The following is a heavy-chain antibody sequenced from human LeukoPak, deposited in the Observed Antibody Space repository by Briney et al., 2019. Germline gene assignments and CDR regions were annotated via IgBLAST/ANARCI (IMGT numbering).Heavy chain of an antibody. Sequence: PGRSLRLSCSVSGFILSTYAMHWVRQAPGKGLEYVSSISSDGVKTYYADSVKGRFTITRDNSKNSLYLQMNSLRTEDTAVYFCVKDRYIDDWGQGTLVTVSS. CDR3: VKDRYIDD. V-gene: IGHV3-64D*08. J-gene: IGHJ4*02. CDR1: GFILSTYA. CDR2: ISSDGVKT.